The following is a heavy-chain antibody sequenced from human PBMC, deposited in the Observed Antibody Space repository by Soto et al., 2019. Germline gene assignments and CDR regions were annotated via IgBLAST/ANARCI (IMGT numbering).Heavy chain of an antibody. Sequence: SETLSLTCSVYGGSFNGYYWSWIRQPPGKGLEWIGEINHSGSTNYNPSLKSRVTISVDTSKNQFSLKLSSVTAADTAVYYCARVRSSGWSRGGWFDPWGQGTLVTVSS. J-gene: IGHJ5*02. CDR3: ARVRSSGWSRGGWFDP. V-gene: IGHV4-34*01. D-gene: IGHD6-19*01. CDR1: GGSFNGYY. CDR2: INHSGST.